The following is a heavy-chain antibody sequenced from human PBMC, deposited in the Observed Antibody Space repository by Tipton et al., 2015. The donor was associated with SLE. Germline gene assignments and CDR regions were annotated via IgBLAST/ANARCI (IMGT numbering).Heavy chain of an antibody. CDR2: IHHSGIT. CDR1: GYSIRNGYY. V-gene: IGHV4-38-2*02. Sequence: LRLSCNVSGYSIRNGYYWGWIRQAPGKGLEWTGTIHHSGITYYNPSLKSRVTISVDTSKNQFSLKLSSVTAADTAVYYCARDDDYGGNSGFDYWGQGTLVTVSS. D-gene: IGHD4-23*01. J-gene: IGHJ4*02. CDR3: ARDDDYGGNSGFDY.